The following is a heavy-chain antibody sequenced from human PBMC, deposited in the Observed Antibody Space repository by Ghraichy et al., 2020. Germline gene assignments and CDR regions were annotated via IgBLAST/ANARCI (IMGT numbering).Heavy chain of an antibody. CDR3: ARYTAMDLYYYYYGMDV. CDR2: IYYSGST. D-gene: IGHD5-18*01. Sequence: SETLSLTCTVSGGSISSYYWSWIRQPPGKGLEWIGYIYYSGSTNYNPSLKSRVTISVDTSKNQFSLKLSSVTAADTAVYYCARYTAMDLYYYYYGMDVWGQGTTVTVSS. J-gene: IGHJ6*02. V-gene: IGHV4-59*08. CDR1: GGSISSYY.